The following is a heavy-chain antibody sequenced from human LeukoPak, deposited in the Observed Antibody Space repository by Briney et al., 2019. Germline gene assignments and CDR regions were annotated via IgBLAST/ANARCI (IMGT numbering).Heavy chain of an antibody. Sequence: SETLSLTCTVSGGSISSYYWSWLRQPPGKGLEWIGYIYYSGSTSYNPSLKSRVTISVDTSKNQFSLKLSSVTAADTAVYYCARDAYSSSHLDYWGQGTLVTVSS. CDR2: IYYSGST. CDR3: ARDAYSSSHLDY. D-gene: IGHD6-13*01. V-gene: IGHV4-59*01. J-gene: IGHJ4*02. CDR1: GGSISSYY.